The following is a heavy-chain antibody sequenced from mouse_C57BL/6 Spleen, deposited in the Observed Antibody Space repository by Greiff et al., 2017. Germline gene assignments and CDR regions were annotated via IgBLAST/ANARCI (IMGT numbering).Heavy chain of an antibody. V-gene: IGHV1-69*01. CDR2: IDPSDSYT. Sequence: VQLQQPGAELVMPGASVKLSCKASGYTFTSYWMHWVKQRPGQGLEWIGEIDPSDSYTNYNQKFKGKSTLTVDKSSSTAYMQLSSLTSEDSAVYYCARLLRSHYFDSWGQGTTLTVSS. J-gene: IGHJ2*01. CDR1: GYTFTSYW. D-gene: IGHD1-1*01. CDR3: ARLLRSHYFDS.